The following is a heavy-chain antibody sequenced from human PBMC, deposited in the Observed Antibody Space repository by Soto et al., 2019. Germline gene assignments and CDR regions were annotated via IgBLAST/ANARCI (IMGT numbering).Heavy chain of an antibody. V-gene: IGHV4-59*12. CDR3: ARGTLGAAAGTRFDP. J-gene: IGHJ5*02. CDR1: GGSISSYY. D-gene: IGHD6-13*01. Sequence: SETLSLTCTVSGGSISSYYWSWIRQPPGKGLEWIGYVYYSGSTSYNPSLKSRITISVDTSRNQFSLKLSSVTAADTAVYYCARGTLGAAAGTRFDPWGQGTLVTVSS. CDR2: VYYSGST.